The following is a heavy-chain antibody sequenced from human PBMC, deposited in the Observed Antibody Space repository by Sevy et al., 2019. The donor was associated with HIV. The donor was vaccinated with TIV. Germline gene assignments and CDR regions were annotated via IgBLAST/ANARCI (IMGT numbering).Heavy chain of an antibody. D-gene: IGHD2-2*01. CDR1: DGSISSYY. CDR3: ARGYRVVPAAIGGAFDI. J-gene: IGHJ3*02. Sequence: SDTLSLTCTVSDGSISSYYWSWIRQPPGKGLEWIGYIYYSGSTNYNPSLKSRVTISVDTSKNQFSLKLSSVTAADTAVYYCARGYRVVPAAIGGAFDIWGQGTMVTVSS. CDR2: IYYSGST. V-gene: IGHV4-59*01.